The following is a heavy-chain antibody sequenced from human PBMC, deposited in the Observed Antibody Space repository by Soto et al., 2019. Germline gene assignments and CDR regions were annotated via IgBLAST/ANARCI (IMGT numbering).Heavy chain of an antibody. CDR1: GGSLSVYY. V-gene: IGHV4-34*01. Sequence: TETLSLTCAVYGGSLSVYYWSLIRQPPGKGLEWIGEINQGGSSNYNPSLKSRVNTSLDKSKNQLSMKLKSVTAADTAVYYCARGSQWIDYWSQGTLATV. D-gene: IGHD6-19*01. CDR3: ARGSQWIDY. CDR2: INQGGSS. J-gene: IGHJ4*02.